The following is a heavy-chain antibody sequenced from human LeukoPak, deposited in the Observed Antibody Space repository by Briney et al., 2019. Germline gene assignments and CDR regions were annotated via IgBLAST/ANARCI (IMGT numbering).Heavy chain of an antibody. J-gene: IGHJ4*02. Sequence: PSETLSLTCTVSGGSISSYYWSWIRQPPGKGLEWIGYIYYSGSTNYNPSLKSRVTISVDTSKNQFSLKLSSVTAADTAVYYCARVNDFWSGSTNYYFDYWGQGTLVTVSS. D-gene: IGHD3-3*01. CDR3: ARVNDFWSGSTNYYFDY. V-gene: IGHV4-59*01. CDR2: IYYSGST. CDR1: GGSISSYY.